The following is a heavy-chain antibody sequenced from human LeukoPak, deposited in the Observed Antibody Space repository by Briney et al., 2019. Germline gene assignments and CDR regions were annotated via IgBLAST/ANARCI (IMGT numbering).Heavy chain of an antibody. J-gene: IGHJ3*02. D-gene: IGHD3-10*01. V-gene: IGHV3-21*01. Sequence: PGGSLRLSCAASGFTFSSYSMNWVRQAPGKGLEWVSSISSSSSYIYYADSVKGRFTISRDNAKNSLYLQMNSLRAEDTAVYYCARDRLWFGELLYPDAFDIWGQGTMVTVSS. CDR1: GFTFSSYS. CDR3: ARDRLWFGELLYPDAFDI. CDR2: ISSSSSYI.